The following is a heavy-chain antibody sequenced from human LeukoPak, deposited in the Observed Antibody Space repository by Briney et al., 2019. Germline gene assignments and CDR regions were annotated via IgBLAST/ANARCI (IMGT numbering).Heavy chain of an antibody. Sequence: SETLSLTCTVSGGSISNYYWSWIRQPPGKGLEWIGYIYYGGRTKSNPSLKSRVTISVDTSNNQFSLKLNSVTAADTAVYYCARVGRYYDSSGYYYAEYFQYWGQGTLVTVSS. D-gene: IGHD3-22*01. CDR3: ARVGRYYDSSGYYYAEYFQY. V-gene: IGHV4-59*01. CDR2: IYYGGRT. J-gene: IGHJ1*01. CDR1: GGSISNYY.